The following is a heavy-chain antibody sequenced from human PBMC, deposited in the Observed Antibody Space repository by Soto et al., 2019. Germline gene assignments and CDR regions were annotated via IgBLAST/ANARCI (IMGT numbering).Heavy chain of an antibody. J-gene: IGHJ6*03. Sequence: GGSLRLSCAASGFTFSSYSMNWVRQAPGKGLEWVSSISSSSSYIYYADSVKGRFTISRDNAKNSLYLQMNSLRAEDTAVYYCAREGPTSTGYYYYYMDVWGKGTTVTVSS. CDR1: GFTFSSYS. V-gene: IGHV3-21*01. D-gene: IGHD4-17*01. CDR2: ISSSSSYI. CDR3: AREGPTSTGYYYYYMDV.